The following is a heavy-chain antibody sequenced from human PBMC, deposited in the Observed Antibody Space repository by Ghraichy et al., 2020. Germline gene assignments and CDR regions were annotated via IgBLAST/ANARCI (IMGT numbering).Heavy chain of an antibody. D-gene: IGHD7-27*01. CDR2: VSYSGTS. Sequence: SQTLSLTCTVSGASLACSSDYWGWIRQPPGKGLQYIASVSYSGTSYHNPALESRVRVSVDTSKNQFSLKLTSVTAADSGIYYCARHVFSLGITYAFEVWGQGTMVTVSS. CDR1: GASLACSSDY. CDR3: ARHVFSLGITYAFEV. J-gene: IGHJ3*01. V-gene: IGHV4-39*01.